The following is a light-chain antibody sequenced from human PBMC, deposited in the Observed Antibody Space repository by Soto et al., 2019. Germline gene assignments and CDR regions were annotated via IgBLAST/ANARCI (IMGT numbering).Light chain of an antibody. CDR3: QQLNSYPIT. CDR2: AAS. Sequence: DIPLTQSPSFLSASVGDRVTITCRASQGLSSDLAWYQQKPGKAPKLLIYAASTLQSGVTSRFSGSGSGTEFTLTIISLQPEDFATYYCQQLNSYPITFGQGTRLEIK. J-gene: IGKJ5*01. V-gene: IGKV1-9*01. CDR1: QGLSSD.